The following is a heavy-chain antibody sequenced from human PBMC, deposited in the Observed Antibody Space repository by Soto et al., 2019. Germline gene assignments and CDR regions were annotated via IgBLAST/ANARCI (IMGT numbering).Heavy chain of an antibody. Sequence: NPSETLSLTCTVSGDSVTSVSDYWSWIRQPPGKGLEWIGYIYYSGSADYNPSLGSRVTISIDTSKNQFSLKLTSVAAADTAVYYCARGVGFGYYYYHMDLWGQGTTVTV. CDR2: IYYSGSA. CDR1: GDSVTSVSDY. J-gene: IGHJ6*02. CDR3: ARGVGFGYYYYHMDL. D-gene: IGHD3-10*01. V-gene: IGHV4-61*01.